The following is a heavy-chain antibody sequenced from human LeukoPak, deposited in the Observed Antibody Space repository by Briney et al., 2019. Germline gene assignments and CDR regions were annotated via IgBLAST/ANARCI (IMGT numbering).Heavy chain of an antibody. V-gene: IGHV1-2*04. CDR3: ARDGDLRDLRYFDWFGGNWFDP. Sequence: ASVKVSCKASGYTFTGYYMHWVRQAPGQGLEWMGWINPNSGGTNSAQKFQGWVTMTRDTSISTAYMELSRLRSDDTAVYYCARDGDLRDLRYFDWFGGNWFDPWGQGTLVTVSS. J-gene: IGHJ5*02. CDR2: INPNSGGT. D-gene: IGHD3-9*01. CDR1: GYTFTGYY.